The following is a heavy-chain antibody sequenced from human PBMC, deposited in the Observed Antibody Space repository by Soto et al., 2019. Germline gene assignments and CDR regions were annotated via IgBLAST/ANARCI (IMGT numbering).Heavy chain of an antibody. V-gene: IGHV3-53*01. CDR3: VSRIPSWVFDY. CDR2: MYAGGDT. D-gene: IGHD2-21*01. J-gene: IGHJ4*01. Sequence: GGSLRLSCEASGFTVSDNYMGWVRQAPGRGLEWVSVMYAGGDTHYADSVKGRFTISRDKSENTLYLQMNSLRDEDTGVYFCVSRIPSWVFDYWGLGTLVTVSS. CDR1: GFTVSDNY.